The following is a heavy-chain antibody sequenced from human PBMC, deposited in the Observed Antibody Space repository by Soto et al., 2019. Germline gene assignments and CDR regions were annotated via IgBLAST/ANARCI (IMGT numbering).Heavy chain of an antibody. J-gene: IGHJ6*02. Sequence: GGSLRLSCAASGFTFSSYGMHWVRQAPGKGLEWVAVIWYDGSNKYYADSVKGRFTISRDNSKNTLYLQMNSLRAEDTAVYYCARDLYCSSTSCSGGMDVWGQGTTVTVSS. CDR2: IWYDGSNK. D-gene: IGHD2-2*01. CDR3: ARDLYCSSTSCSGGMDV. CDR1: GFTFSSYG. V-gene: IGHV3-33*01.